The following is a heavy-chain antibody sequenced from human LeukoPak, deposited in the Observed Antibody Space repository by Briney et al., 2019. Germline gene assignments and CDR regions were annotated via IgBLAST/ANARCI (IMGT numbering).Heavy chain of an antibody. V-gene: IGHV4-34*01. CDR2: INHSGST. D-gene: IGHD6-13*01. J-gene: IGHJ6*03. CDR1: GGSFSGYY. CDR3: ARHVSYSSSWYDYYYYYMDV. Sequence: PSETLSLTCAVYGGSFSGYYWSWIRQPPGKGLEWIGEINHSGSTNYNPSLKSRVTISVDTSKNQFSLKLSSVTAADTAVYYCARHVSYSSSWYDYYYYYMDVWGKGTTVTVSS.